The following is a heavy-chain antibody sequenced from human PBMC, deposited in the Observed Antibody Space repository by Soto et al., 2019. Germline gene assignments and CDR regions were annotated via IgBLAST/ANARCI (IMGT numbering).Heavy chain of an antibody. D-gene: IGHD5-12*01. CDR3: AREATDGWLQFGGFDY. V-gene: IGHV3-74*01. CDR2: INSDGSNT. CDR1: GGPFSSYW. J-gene: IGHJ4*02. Sequence: GGSLRLSCAASGGPFSSYWMHWVRQAPGKGLVWVSRINSDGSNTGYADSVKGRFTISRDNAKNTLYLQMNGLRAEDTAVYYCAREATDGWLQFGGFDYWGQGTLVTVSS.